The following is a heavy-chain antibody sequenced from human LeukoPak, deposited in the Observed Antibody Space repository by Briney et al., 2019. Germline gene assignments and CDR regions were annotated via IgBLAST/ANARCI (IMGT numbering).Heavy chain of an antibody. V-gene: IGHV3-23*01. CDR2: ISGSGGST. CDR3: AKGSSLLWFGEGPLN. D-gene: IGHD3-10*01. Sequence: PGGSLRLSCAASGFTFSSCAMSWVRQAPGKGLEWVSAISGSGGSTHYADPVKGRFTISRDNSKNTLYLQMNSLRAEDTAIYYCAKGSSLLWFGEGPLNWGQGTVVTVSS. J-gene: IGHJ4*02. CDR1: GFTFSSCA.